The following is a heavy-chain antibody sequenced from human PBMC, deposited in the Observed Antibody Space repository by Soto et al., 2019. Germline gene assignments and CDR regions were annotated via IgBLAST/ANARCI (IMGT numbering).Heavy chain of an antibody. CDR2: IYYTGST. Sequence: SETLSLTCSISGGSVSSGSYYWSWIRQPPGKGLEWIGYIYYTGSTNYNPSLKSRVTISADTSKNQFSLQLNSVTPEDTAVYYCARDRPYSSGWRVNNWFDPWGQGTLVTVSS. CDR3: ARDRPYSSGWRVNNWFDP. J-gene: IGHJ5*02. CDR1: GGSVSSGSYY. V-gene: IGHV4-61*01. D-gene: IGHD6-19*01.